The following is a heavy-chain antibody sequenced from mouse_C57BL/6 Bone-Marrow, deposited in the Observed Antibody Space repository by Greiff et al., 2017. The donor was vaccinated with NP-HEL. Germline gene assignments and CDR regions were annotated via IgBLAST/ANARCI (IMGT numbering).Heavy chain of an antibody. J-gene: IGHJ1*03. D-gene: IGHD2-2*01. CDR2: IYPGSGST. CDR1: GYTFTSYW. CDR3: ASYGYDVDWYFDV. Sequence: QVQLQQPGAELVKPGASVKMSCKASGYTFTSYWITWVKQRPGQGLEWIGDIYPGSGSTNYNEKFKSKATLTVDTSSSTAYMQLSSLTPEDSAVYYCASYGYDVDWYFDVWGTGTTVTVSS. V-gene: IGHV1-55*01.